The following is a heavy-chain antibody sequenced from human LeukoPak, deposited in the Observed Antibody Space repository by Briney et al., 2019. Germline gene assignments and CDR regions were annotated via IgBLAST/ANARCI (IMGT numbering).Heavy chain of an antibody. CDR1: GGSISSSSYY. Sequence: PSETLSLTCTVSGGSISSSSYYWGWIRQPPGKGLEWIGSIYYSGSTYYNPSLKSRVTISADTSKNQFSLKLSSVTAADTAVYYCARRRVIASLSNWFDPWGQGTLVTVSS. J-gene: IGHJ5*02. CDR3: ARRRVIASLSNWFDP. D-gene: IGHD6-13*01. V-gene: IGHV4-39*01. CDR2: IYYSGST.